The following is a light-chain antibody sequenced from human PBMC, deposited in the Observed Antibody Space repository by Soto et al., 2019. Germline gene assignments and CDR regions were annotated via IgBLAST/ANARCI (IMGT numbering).Light chain of an antibody. Sequence: QSALTQPASVSGSPGQSITISCTGTSSDVGSFNLVSWYQQHPGKAPKLLIYRNNQRPSGVPDRFSGSKSGTSASLAITGHRSEDEADYYCAAWDDSLSAYVIFGGGTKVTVL. J-gene: IGLJ2*01. CDR2: RNN. CDR1: SSDVGSFNL. V-gene: IGLV2-14*02. CDR3: AAWDDSLSAYVI.